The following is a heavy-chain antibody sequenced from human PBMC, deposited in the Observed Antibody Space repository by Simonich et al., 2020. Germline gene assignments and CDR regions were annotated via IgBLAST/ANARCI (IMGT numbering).Heavy chain of an antibody. V-gene: IGHV1-2*06. CDR3: ATGIAARYYYYGMDV. D-gene: IGHD6-6*01. J-gene: IGHJ6*02. CDR2: SKPNCGDT. Sequence: QVQLVQSGAEVKKPGASVKVSCKASGYTFTGYYMQWERQAPGQGLGGKERSKPNCGDTTYTQNFQGRVTMTRDTSISTAYMELSRLRSDDTAVYYCATGIAARYYYYGMDVWGQGTTVTVSS. CDR1: GYTFTGYY.